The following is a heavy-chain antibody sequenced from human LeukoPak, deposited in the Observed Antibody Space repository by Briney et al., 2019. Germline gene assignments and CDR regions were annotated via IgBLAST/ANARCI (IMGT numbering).Heavy chain of an antibody. CDR3: ARDEWELPFDY. V-gene: IGHV3-30*04. D-gene: IGHD1-26*01. J-gene: IGHJ4*02. CDR2: ISYDGSNK. CDR1: GFTFSSYA. Sequence: GRSLRLSCAASGFTFSSYAMHWVRQAPRKGLEWVAVISYDGSNKYYADSVKGRFTISRDNSKNTLYLQMNSLRAEDTAVYYCARDEWELPFDYWGQGTLVTVSS.